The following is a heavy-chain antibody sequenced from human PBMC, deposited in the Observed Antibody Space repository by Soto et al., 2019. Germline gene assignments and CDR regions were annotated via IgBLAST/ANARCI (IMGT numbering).Heavy chain of an antibody. CDR2: IYYSGST. D-gene: IGHD1-26*01. Sequence: PSETLSLTSNVSGGSISSYYWSWIRQPPGKGLEWIGYIYYSGSTNYIPSLKSRVTISVDTSKNQFSLKLSSVTAADTAVYYCARDHRGSYYFDYWGQGTLVTVSS. CDR1: GGSISSYY. CDR3: ARDHRGSYYFDY. V-gene: IGHV4-59*01. J-gene: IGHJ4*02.